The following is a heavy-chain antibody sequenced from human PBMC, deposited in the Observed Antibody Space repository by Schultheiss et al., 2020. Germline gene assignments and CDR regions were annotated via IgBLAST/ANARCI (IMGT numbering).Heavy chain of an antibody. D-gene: IGHD3-10*01. Sequence: SQTLSLTCTVSGGSISSYYWSWIRQPPGKGLEWIGYIYYSGSTNYNPSLKSRVTISVDTSKNQFSLKLSSVTAADTAVYYCARVARSGSYYQHYYFDYWGQGTLVTVSS. CDR3: ARVARSGSYYQHYYFDY. CDR2: IYYSGST. CDR1: GGSISSYY. V-gene: IGHV4-59*12. J-gene: IGHJ4*02.